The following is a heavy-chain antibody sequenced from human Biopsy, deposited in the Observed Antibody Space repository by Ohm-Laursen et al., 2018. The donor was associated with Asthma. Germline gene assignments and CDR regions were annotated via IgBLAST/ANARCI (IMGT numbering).Heavy chain of an antibody. D-gene: IGHD4-17*01. CDR2: ISWNSGHI. CDR1: GFSLDDYA. Sequence: RSLRLSCSASGFSLDDYAMYWVRQAPGKGLEWVSVISWNSGHIAYADSVKGRFTISRDTAKNSLYLQMNNLRVEDTAFYYCARDFGAGDSDGDDLTLTHYYGMDVWGQGTTVTVSS. CDR3: ARDFGAGDSDGDDLTLTHYYGMDV. V-gene: IGHV3-9*01. J-gene: IGHJ6*02.